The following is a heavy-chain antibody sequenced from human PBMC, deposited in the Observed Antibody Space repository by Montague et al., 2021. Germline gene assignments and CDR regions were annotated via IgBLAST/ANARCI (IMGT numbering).Heavy chain of an antibody. J-gene: IGHJ4*02. CDR3: AKANRGYNWNYFEY. CDR1: GFSFGGYA. Sequence: SLRLSCAASGFSFGGYAMGWVRQSPGKGLEWVSSISWNGATPFNXDSAKSRFTISRDNSKNTVSIQMNTLRVEDTAVYYCAKANRGYNWNYFEYWGQGTLVIVSS. D-gene: IGHD1-20*01. CDR2: ISWNGATP. V-gene: IGHV3-23*01.